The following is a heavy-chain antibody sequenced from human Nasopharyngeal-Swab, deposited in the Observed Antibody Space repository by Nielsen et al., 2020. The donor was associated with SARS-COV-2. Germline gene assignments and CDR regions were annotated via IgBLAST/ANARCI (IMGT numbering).Heavy chain of an antibody. D-gene: IGHD6-19*01. CDR2: ISAYNGNT. CDR3: ARAPRGWYDYYYYGMDV. V-gene: IGHV1-18*01. CDR1: GYTFTSYG. J-gene: IGHJ6*02. Sequence: ASVKVSCKASGYTFTSYGISWVRQAPGQGLEWMGWISAYNGNTNYAQKLQGRVTMTTDTSTSTAYMELRSLRSDDTAVYYCARAPRGWYDYYYYGMDVWGQGTTVTVSS.